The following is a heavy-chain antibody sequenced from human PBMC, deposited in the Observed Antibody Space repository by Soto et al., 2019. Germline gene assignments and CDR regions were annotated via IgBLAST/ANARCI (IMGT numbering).Heavy chain of an antibody. CDR3: ARDFSGYDLVLDYYYYGMDV. J-gene: IGHJ6*02. Sequence: PSEALSLTCSVYGGSFSGYYWSWIRQPPGKGLEWIGEINHSGSTNYNPSLKSRVTISVDTSKNQFSLKLISVTAADTAVYYCARDFSGYDLVLDYYYYGMDVWGQGTTVTVSS. CDR2: INHSGST. CDR1: GGSFSGYY. V-gene: IGHV4-34*01. D-gene: IGHD5-12*01.